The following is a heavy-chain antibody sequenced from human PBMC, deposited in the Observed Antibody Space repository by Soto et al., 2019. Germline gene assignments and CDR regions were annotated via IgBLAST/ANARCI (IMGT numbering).Heavy chain of an antibody. CDR2: IYYSGST. D-gene: IGHD3-9*01. J-gene: IGHJ3*02. CDR3: ARERGYYDILTGYYRDASDI. CDR1: GGSISSYY. V-gene: IGHV4-59*01. Sequence: KTSETLSLTCTVSGGSISSYYWSWIRQPPGKGLEWIGYIYYSGSTNYNPSLKSRVTISVDTSKNQFSLKLSSVTAADTAVYYCARERGYYDILTGYYRDASDIWGQGTMVTVSS.